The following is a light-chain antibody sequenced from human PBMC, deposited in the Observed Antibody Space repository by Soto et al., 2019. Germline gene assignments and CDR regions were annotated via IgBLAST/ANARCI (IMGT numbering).Light chain of an antibody. CDR2: DAS. V-gene: IGKV1-5*01. CDR1: QSISSW. Sequence: DIQMTQSPSTLSASVGDRFPITCLASQSISSWLACYQQKPGEAPKLLIYDASALPRGVPSRFSGSGSGTKFTLTIASLQPDDFATYYCQQYETFSGTFGPGTKVDI. J-gene: IGKJ1*01. CDR3: QQYETFSGT.